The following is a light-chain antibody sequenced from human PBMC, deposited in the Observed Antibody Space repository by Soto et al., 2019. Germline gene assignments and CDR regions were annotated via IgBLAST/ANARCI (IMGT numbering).Light chain of an antibody. CDR1: QSISSY. CDR3: QQVKSYPRT. CDR2: AAS. V-gene: IGKV1-39*01. Sequence: DIQMTQSPSSLSGSVGDRVTITCRASQSISSYLNWYQQKPGKAPKLLIYAASSLHSGVPSRFSGRKSGTQFTLTIDSLQPEDFATYYCQQVKSYPRTFGGGTKVDIK. J-gene: IGKJ4*01.